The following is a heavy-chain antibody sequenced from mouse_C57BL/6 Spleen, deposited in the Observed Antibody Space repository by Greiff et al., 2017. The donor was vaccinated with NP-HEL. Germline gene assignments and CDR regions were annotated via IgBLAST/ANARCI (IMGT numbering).Heavy chain of an antibody. CDR2: IYPGDGDT. V-gene: IGHV1-80*01. CDR1: GYAFSSYW. J-gene: IGHJ4*01. CDR3: ARSGGTSAMDY. Sequence: VQLQQSGASVKISCKASGYAFSSYWMNWVKQRPGKGLEWLGQIYPGDGDTNYNGKFKGKATLTADKSSSTAYMQLSSLTSEDSAVYFCARSGGTSAMDYWGQGTSVTVSS. D-gene: IGHD4-1*01.